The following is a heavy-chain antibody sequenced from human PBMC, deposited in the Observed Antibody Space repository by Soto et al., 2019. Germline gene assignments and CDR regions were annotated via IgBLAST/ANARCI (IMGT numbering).Heavy chain of an antibody. V-gene: IGHV1-69*01. D-gene: IGHD2-8*02. CDR2: IIPILNSP. CDR3: AREAPYCTSAACPKFYDMDV. CDR1: GGTFGSYA. J-gene: IGHJ6*02. Sequence: QVQLVQSGAEVKKPGSSVKVSCKASGGTFGSYAITWVRRAPGQGLEWLGGIIPILNSPAYAQKLKARVVITADEITNTAYMELNSLRFDDTAVYYCAREAPYCTSAACPKFYDMDVWGQGTTVTVAS.